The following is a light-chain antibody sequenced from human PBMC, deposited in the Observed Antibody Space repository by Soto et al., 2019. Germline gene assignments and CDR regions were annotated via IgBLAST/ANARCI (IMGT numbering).Light chain of an antibody. V-gene: IGLV2-14*01. CDR1: SSDVGAYNF. CDR3: SSYTSSTTYV. Sequence: QSVLTQPASVSGSPGQSITISCTGTSSDVGAYNFVSWYQQTPGKAPKLVIYEVSNRPSGVSNRFSGSKSGNTASLTISGLQAEDEADYYCSSYTSSTTYVFGIGTKLTVL. CDR2: EVS. J-gene: IGLJ1*01.